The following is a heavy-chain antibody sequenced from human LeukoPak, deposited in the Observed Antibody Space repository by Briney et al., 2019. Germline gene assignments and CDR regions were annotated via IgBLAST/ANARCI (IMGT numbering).Heavy chain of an antibody. CDR1: GYTFTGYY. V-gene: IGHV1-2*02. J-gene: IGHJ5*02. CDR2: INPNSGGT. CDR3: ARGSGYCTNGVCYTPGTSVS. Sequence: ASVKVSCKASGYTFTGYYMHWVRQAPGQGLEWMGWINPNSGGTNYAQKLQGRVTMTTDTSTSTAYMELRSLRSEDTAVYYCARGSGYCTNGVCYTPGTSVSWGQGTLVTVSS. D-gene: IGHD2-8*01.